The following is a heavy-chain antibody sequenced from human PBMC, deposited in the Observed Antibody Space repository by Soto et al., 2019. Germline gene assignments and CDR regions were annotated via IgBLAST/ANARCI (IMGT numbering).Heavy chain of an antibody. Sequence: EVQLLESGGGLVQPGGSLRLSCAASGFTFSSYAMSWVRQAPGKGLEWVSGISGSGGSTYYADSVKGRFTISRDNSKNTLYLQMNSLRAEDTDVYYCAKDLRSSSRPGAGFDYWGQGTLVTVSS. CDR1: GFTFSSYA. CDR3: AKDLRSSSRPGAGFDY. V-gene: IGHV3-23*01. J-gene: IGHJ4*02. CDR2: ISGSGGST. D-gene: IGHD6-13*01.